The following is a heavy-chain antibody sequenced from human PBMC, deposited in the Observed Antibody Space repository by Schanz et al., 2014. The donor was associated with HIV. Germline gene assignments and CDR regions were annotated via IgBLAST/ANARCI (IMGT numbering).Heavy chain of an antibody. D-gene: IGHD3-16*01. J-gene: IGHJ4*02. CDR2: SSTSNTDT. V-gene: IGHV1-18*01. Sequence: QVQLVQSGSEVKNHGASVNVSCKTSGYTFSNYVVTWVRQAPGRGLTWVGWSSTSNTDTKTAHWLQARLTMTTETSANTGYLELRSLRSDDTAVYYCARGDAWPGGASDYWGQGTLVIVSS. CDR3: ARGDAWPGGASDY. CDR1: GYTFSNYV.